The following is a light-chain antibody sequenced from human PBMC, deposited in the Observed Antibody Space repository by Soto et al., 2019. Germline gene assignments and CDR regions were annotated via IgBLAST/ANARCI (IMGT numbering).Light chain of an antibody. V-gene: IGKV1-5*03. CDR2: RAS. J-gene: IGKJ4*01. CDR3: QQYNSYPLT. Sequence: DILMTPSPSTLSASVGDSLTITCRASQNIGPWLAWYQQKPGKAPNLLIYRASNLKGGVPSRFSGSGSGTEFTLSIATLQPDDFATYYGQQYNSYPLTFGGGTRVEI. CDR1: QNIGPW.